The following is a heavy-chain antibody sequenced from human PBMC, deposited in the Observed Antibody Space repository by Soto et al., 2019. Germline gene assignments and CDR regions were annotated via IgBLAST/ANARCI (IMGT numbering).Heavy chain of an antibody. J-gene: IGHJ6*02. D-gene: IGHD1-1*01. CDR1: GDSVSSNSAA. CDR2: TYYRSKWYN. CDR3: ARDRSVQLDRGKPSYYYYGMDV. V-gene: IGHV6-1*01. Sequence: SETLSLTCAISGDSVSSNSAAWNWIRQSPSRGLEWLGRTYYRSKWYNDYAVSVKSRITINPDTSKNQFSLQLNSVTPEDTAVYYCARDRSVQLDRGKPSYYYYGMDVWGQGTTVTVS.